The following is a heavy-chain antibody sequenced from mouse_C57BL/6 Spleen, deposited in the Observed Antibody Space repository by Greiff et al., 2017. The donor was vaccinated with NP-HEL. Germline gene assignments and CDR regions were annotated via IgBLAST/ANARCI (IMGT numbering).Heavy chain of an antibody. CDR2: IDPSDSYT. CDR3: ARVHYYGSRSYWYFDV. V-gene: IGHV1-50*01. D-gene: IGHD1-1*01. CDR1: GYTFTSYW. Sequence: VQLQQPGAELVKPGASVTLSCKASGYTFTSYWMQWVKQRPGQGLEWIGEIDPSDSYTNYNQKFKGKATLTVDTSSSTAYMQLSSLTSEDSAVYYCARVHYYGSRSYWYFDVWGTGTTVTVSS. J-gene: IGHJ1*03.